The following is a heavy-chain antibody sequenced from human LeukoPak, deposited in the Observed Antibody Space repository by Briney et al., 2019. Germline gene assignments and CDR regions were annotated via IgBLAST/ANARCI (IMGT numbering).Heavy chain of an antibody. J-gene: IGHJ5*02. CDR3: GRDVGP. V-gene: IGHV3-21*04. CDR1: GFTFSSYS. Sequence: GGSLRLSCAASGFTFSSYSMNWVRQAPGKGLEWVSSISSSSSYIYYADSVKGRFTISRDSSKYTMYLQMNSLRVEDTAMYYCGRDVGPWGQGTLVTVSS. CDR2: ISSSSSYI.